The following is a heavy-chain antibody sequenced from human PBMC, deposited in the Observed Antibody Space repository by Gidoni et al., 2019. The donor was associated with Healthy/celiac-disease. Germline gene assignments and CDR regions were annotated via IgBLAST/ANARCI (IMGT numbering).Heavy chain of an antibody. J-gene: IGHJ3*02. CDR3: ARIDWGWLQPDAFDI. CDR2: ISSSSSDI. D-gene: IGHD7-27*01. V-gene: IGHV3-21*01. Sequence: EVQLVESGGGLVKPGGSLRLSCAASGFTFSSYSMNWVRQAPGKGLAWVSSISSSSSDIYYADSVKGRFTISRDNDKNSLYLQMNSLRAEETAVYYCARIDWGWLQPDAFDIWGQGTMVTVSS. CDR1: GFTFSSYS.